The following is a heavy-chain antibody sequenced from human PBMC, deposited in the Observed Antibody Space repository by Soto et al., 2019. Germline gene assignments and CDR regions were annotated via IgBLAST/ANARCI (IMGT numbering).Heavy chain of an antibody. CDR3: ARESGENWNYEAH. CDR1: GAYVSDFS. D-gene: IGHD1-7*01. J-gene: IGHJ1*01. V-gene: IGHV4-4*07. Sequence: SETLSLTCTVSGAYVSDFSWSWIRQPAGKGLEWIGRITVNGITQYTPSFRSRVTMSMDTSRNQFSLNLQSATAADTALYYCARESGENWNYEAHWGQGTLVTVYS. CDR2: ITVNGIT.